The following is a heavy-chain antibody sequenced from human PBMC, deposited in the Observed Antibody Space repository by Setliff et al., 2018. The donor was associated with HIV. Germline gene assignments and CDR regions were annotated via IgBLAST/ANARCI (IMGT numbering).Heavy chain of an antibody. D-gene: IGHD5-18*01. Sequence: PSETLSLTCTVSGGSISTNSYYWGWIRQSPGKGLEWVGNVHNSGGTNYNPSLKSRVSISVDTSKNQFSLNVNSVTAPDTAVYYCVRHTRDTSLAHYYYYIDVWG. CDR1: GGSISTNSYY. CDR2: VHNSGGT. CDR3: VRHTRDTSLAHYYYYIDV. J-gene: IGHJ6*03. V-gene: IGHV4-39*01.